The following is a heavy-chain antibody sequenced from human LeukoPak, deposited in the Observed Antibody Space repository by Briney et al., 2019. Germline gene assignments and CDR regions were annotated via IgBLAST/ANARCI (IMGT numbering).Heavy chain of an antibody. V-gene: IGHV4-59*08. Sequence: DPSEPLSLTCTVSGGSMSSYYWSWIRQPPGKGLEWIGYIYYSGSTKYNPSLKSRVTISVDTSKNQFSLKLSSVTAADTAVYYCARGARAGYNLEPFDYWGQGTLVTVSS. D-gene: IGHD5-24*01. CDR2: IYYSGST. CDR3: ARGARAGYNLEPFDY. J-gene: IGHJ4*02. CDR1: GGSMSSYY.